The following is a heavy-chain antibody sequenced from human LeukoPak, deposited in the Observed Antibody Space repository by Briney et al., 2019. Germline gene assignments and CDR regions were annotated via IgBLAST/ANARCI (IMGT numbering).Heavy chain of an antibody. V-gene: IGHV3-23*01. J-gene: IGHJ1*01. Sequence: GGSLRLSCAASGFTFSSYAMSWVRQAPGKGLEWASAISGSGGSTYYADSVKGRFTISRDNSKNTLYLQMNSLRAEDTAVYYCATYSSGWYRYFQHWGQGTLVTVSS. CDR2: ISGSGGST. CDR3: ATYSSGWYRYFQH. CDR1: GFTFSSYA. D-gene: IGHD6-19*01.